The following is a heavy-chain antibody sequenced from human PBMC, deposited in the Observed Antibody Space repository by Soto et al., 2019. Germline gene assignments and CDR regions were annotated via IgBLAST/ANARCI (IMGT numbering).Heavy chain of an antibody. D-gene: IGHD3-10*01. Sequence: ESGGGVVQPGRSLRLSCAASGFTFSSYGMHWVRQAPGKGLEWVAVIWYDRSNTYYADSVKGRFTISRDNSKNTLYLQMNSLRAEDTAVYYCARDYFGSGSHFDYWGQGTLVTVSS. J-gene: IGHJ4*02. CDR1: GFTFSSYG. CDR2: IWYDRSNT. V-gene: IGHV3-33*01. CDR3: ARDYFGSGSHFDY.